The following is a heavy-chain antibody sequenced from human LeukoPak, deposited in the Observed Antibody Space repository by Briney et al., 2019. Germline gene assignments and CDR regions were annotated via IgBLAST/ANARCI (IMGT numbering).Heavy chain of an antibody. CDR1: GASISTYY. J-gene: IGHJ2*01. CDR2: MYTSGST. V-gene: IGHV4-4*07. Sequence: SETLSLTCTDSGASISTYYWSWIRQPAGKGLEWIGRMYTSGSTNYNPSLKSRVTMSVDTSKNQLSLKLSSVTAADTAVYFCARDNGGDYWYSDIWGRGTLVTVSS. D-gene: IGHD2-21*01. CDR3: ARDNGGDYWYSDI.